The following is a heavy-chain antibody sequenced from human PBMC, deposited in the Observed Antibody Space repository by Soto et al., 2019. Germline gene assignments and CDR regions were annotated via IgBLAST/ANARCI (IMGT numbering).Heavy chain of an antibody. CDR2: ISYDGSNK. CDR3: ARAYGNAITDAFDI. CDR1: GFSFSSYG. V-gene: IGHV3-30*03. J-gene: IGHJ3*02. D-gene: IGHD2-8*01. Sequence: QVQLVESGGGVVQPGRSLGLSCAASGFSFSSYGMHWVRQAPGKGLEWVALISYDGSNKYYADSVKGRFTISRDNSKNPLYLQMNRPRAEDTAVVYCARAYGNAITDAFDIWGHGTMVTVSS.